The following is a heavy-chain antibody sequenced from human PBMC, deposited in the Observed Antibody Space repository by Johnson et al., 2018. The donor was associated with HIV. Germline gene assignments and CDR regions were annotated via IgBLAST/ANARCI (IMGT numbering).Heavy chain of an antibody. D-gene: IGHD1-26*01. CDR3: AKDIVGATKEGPHAFDI. Sequence: VQLVESGGGLVQPGGSLRLSCAASGFTVSSNYMSWVRQAPGKGLEWVSVIYSGGSTYYADSVKGRFTISRDNAKNSLYLQMNSLRAEDTALYYCAKDIVGATKEGPHAFDIWGQGTMVTVSS. CDR1: GFTVSSNY. J-gene: IGHJ3*02. CDR2: IYSGGST. V-gene: IGHV3-66*01.